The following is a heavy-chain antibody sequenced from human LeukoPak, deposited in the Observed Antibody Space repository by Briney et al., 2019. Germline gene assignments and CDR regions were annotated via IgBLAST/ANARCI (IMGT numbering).Heavy chain of an antibody. D-gene: IGHD1-14*01. Sequence: SETLSLTCTVSGGSISSYYWSWIRQPPGKGLEYIGYIYYSGNTNSNPSLNSRVTISVDTSKNQFSLELSSVTAADTAVYYCARRGSGASLEYYFDLWGRGTLVTVSS. CDR1: GGSISSYY. CDR3: ARRGSGASLEYYFDL. J-gene: IGHJ2*01. V-gene: IGHV4-59*08. CDR2: IYYSGNT.